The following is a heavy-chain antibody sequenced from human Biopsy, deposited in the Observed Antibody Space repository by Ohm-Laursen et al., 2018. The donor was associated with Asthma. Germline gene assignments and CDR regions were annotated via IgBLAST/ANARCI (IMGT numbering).Heavy chain of an antibody. CDR2: IWYDGSNK. CDR3: ARDFYDSSGYLHFDY. V-gene: IGHV3-33*01. D-gene: IGHD3-22*01. Sequence: SLRLSCTAPRFTFSSYGMHWVRQAPGKGLEWVAVIWYDGSNKYYADSVKGRFTISRDNSKNTLYLQMNSLRAEDTAVHYCARDFYDSSGYLHFDYWGQGTLVTVSS. CDR1: RFTFSSYG. J-gene: IGHJ4*02.